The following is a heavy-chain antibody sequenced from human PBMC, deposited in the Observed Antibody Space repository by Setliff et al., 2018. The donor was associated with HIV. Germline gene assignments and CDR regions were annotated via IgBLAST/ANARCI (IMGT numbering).Heavy chain of an antibody. Sequence: PSETLSLTCTVSGGSVRGDPYYWSWIRKSAGKGLEWIGRIYATGGTNYNPSLKSRVTISVDTSKNQFSLKLSSVTAADTAVYYCARTQTQDAFDIWGQGTMVTVSS. CDR2: IYATGGT. CDR1: GGSVRGDPYY. V-gene: IGHV4-61*02. CDR3: ARTQTQDAFDI. J-gene: IGHJ3*02.